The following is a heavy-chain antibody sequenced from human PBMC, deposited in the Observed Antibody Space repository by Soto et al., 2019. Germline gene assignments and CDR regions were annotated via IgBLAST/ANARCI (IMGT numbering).Heavy chain of an antibody. CDR2: ISSSSSYI. J-gene: IGHJ4*02. D-gene: IGHD1-26*01. CDR3: ARDLSDPEWELHYYFDY. CDR1: GFTFSSYS. Sequence: GGSLRLSCAASGFTFSSYSMNWVRQAPGKGLEWVSSISSSSSYIYYADSVKGRFTISRDNAKNSLYLQMNSLRAEDTAVYYCARDLSDPEWELHYYFDYWGQGTLVTVSS. V-gene: IGHV3-21*01.